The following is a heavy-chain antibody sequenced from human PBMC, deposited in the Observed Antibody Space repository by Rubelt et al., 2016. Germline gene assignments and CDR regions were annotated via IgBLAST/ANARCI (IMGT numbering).Heavy chain of an antibody. Sequence: QVQLQQWGAGLVKPSETLSLTCAVYGGSFSGYSWTWIRQPPGKGLEWLGEIDHSGNTDYIPSLKSRVSISVDTSKKQFSLKLSSVTASDTAVYYCGRSPPSSSSDPDYWGQGTLVTVSS. V-gene: IGHV4-34*01. J-gene: IGHJ4*02. D-gene: IGHD6-6*01. CDR3: GRSPPSSSSDPDY. CDR1: GGSFSGYS. CDR2: IDHSGNT.